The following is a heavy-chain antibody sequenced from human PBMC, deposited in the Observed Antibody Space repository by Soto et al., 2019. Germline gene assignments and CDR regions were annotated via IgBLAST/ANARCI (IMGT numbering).Heavy chain of an antibody. Sequence: PGGSLRLSCAASGFTFSSYSMNWVRQAPGKGLEWVSSISSSSSYIYYADSVKGRFTISRDNAKNSLYLQMNSLRAEDTAVYYCARADSSGWPGGNWFDPWGQGTLVTVSS. V-gene: IGHV3-21*01. CDR2: ISSSSSYI. CDR1: GFTFSSYS. J-gene: IGHJ5*02. CDR3: ARADSSGWPGGNWFDP. D-gene: IGHD6-19*01.